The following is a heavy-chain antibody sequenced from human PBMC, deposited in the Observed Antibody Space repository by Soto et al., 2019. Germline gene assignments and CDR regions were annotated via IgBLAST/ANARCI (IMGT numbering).Heavy chain of an antibody. CDR3: ARVTRDGYNPALDY. CDR2: IYHSGST. J-gene: IGHJ4*02. Sequence: SETLSLTCTVSGGSISSGGYYWSWIRQHPGKGLEWIGYIYHSGSTYSNPSLKSRVTIPVDTSKNQFSLKLNSATAADTAVYFCARVTRDGYNPALDYWGQGTLVTVSS. D-gene: IGHD5-12*01. V-gene: IGHV4-31*03. CDR1: GGSISSGGYY.